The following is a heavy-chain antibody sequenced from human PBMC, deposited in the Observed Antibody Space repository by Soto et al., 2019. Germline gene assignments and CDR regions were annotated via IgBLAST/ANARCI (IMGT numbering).Heavy chain of an antibody. CDR2: IIPIFGTA. Sequence: ASVKVSCKASGGTFSSYAISWVRQAPGQGLEWMGGIIPIFGTANYAQKIQGRVKITADETTSTTYMELSSLKTEDTAVFYCASFRSKAVVVITYLDAFDIWGQGTMVTVSS. J-gene: IGHJ3*02. CDR1: GGTFSSYA. CDR3: ASFRSKAVVVITYLDAFDI. D-gene: IGHD3-22*01. V-gene: IGHV1-69*13.